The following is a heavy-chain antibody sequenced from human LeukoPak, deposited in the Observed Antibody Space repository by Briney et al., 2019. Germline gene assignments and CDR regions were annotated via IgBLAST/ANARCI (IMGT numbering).Heavy chain of an antibody. V-gene: IGHV3-53*01. D-gene: IGHD6-6*01. CDR2: IYSGGST. CDR3: ARWRSIAARRNYYYYMDV. CDR1: GFTVSSNY. Sequence: PGGSLRLSCAASGFTVSSNYMSWVRQAPGKGLEWVSVIYSGGSTYYSDSVKGRFTISRDNSKNTLYLQTNSLRAEDTAVYYCARWRSIAARRNYYYYMDVWGKGTTVTVSS. J-gene: IGHJ6*03.